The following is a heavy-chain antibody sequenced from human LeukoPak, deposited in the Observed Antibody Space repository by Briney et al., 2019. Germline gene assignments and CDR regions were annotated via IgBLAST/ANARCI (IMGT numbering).Heavy chain of an antibody. D-gene: IGHD1-26*01. CDR3: TLGSFEVGATARAFDY. CDR2: IRSKAYGGTT. V-gene: IGHV3-49*04. J-gene: IGHJ4*02. Sequence: GGSLRLSCTASGFTFGDYAMSWVRQAPGKGLEWVGFIRSKAYGGTTEYAASVKGRFTISRDDSKSIAYLQMNSLKTEDTAVYYCTLGSFEVGATARAFDYWGQGTLVTVSS. CDR1: GFTFGDYA.